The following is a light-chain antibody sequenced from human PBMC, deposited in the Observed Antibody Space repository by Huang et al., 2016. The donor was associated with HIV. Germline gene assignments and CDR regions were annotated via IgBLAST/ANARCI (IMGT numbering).Light chain of an antibody. J-gene: IGKJ2*01. Sequence: EIVLTQSPDFPSVTPKERVTITCRASQSIGNSLHWYQQEPGQSPSLLIKYASQSISGVPSRFSGSGFGTDFTLTINGLESEDAATYYCHQSRSFPYTFGQGTRLEIK. CDR3: HQSRSFPYT. CDR2: YAS. V-gene: IGKV6-21*02. CDR1: QSIGNS.